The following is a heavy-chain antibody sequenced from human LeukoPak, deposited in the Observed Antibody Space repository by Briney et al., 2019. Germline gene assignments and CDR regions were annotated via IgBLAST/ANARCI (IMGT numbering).Heavy chain of an antibody. Sequence: GGSLRLSCAASGFTFSSYAMSWVRQAPGKGLEWVSAISGSGGSTYYADSVKGRFTISRDNSKNTLYLQMNSLRAEDTAVYYCAKMFHGSGSYYQSHFDYWGQETLVTVSS. CDR2: ISGSGGST. CDR1: GFTFSSYA. D-gene: IGHD3-10*01. V-gene: IGHV3-23*01. J-gene: IGHJ4*02. CDR3: AKMFHGSGSYYQSHFDY.